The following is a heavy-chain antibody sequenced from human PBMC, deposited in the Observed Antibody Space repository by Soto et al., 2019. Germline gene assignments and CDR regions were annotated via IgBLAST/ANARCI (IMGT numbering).Heavy chain of an antibody. D-gene: IGHD6-19*01. CDR2: IKQDGNEK. CDR3: AIGHWLGK. J-gene: IGHJ4*02. Sequence: EVQLVDSGGALVQPGESLRLSCAASGFTFSDYLMTWVRQAPGKGLEWVATIKQDGNEKYYVDSVKGRFTISRDNAKNSLYLQLTALSGEDTAVYYCAIGHWLGKWGQGTLVTVSS. CDR1: GFTFSDYL. V-gene: IGHV3-7*01.